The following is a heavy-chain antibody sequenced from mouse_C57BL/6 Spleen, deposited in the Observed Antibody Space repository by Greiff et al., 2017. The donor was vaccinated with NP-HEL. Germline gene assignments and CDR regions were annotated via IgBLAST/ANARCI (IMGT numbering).Heavy chain of an antibody. CDR3: TRTLSGICLDY. Sequence: VQLQQSGAELVRPGASVTLSCKASGYTFTDYEMHWVKQTPVHGLEWIGAIDPETGGTAYNQKFKGKVILTADKSSSADYMELRGLTSEDSAVYYCTRTLSGICLDYWGQGTTLTVSS. J-gene: IGHJ2*01. CDR2: IDPETGGT. D-gene: IGHD6-2*01. V-gene: IGHV1-15*01. CDR1: GYTFTDYE.